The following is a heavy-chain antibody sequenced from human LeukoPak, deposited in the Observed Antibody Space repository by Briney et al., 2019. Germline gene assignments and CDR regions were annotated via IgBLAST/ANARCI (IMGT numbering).Heavy chain of an antibody. Sequence: NPSETLSLTCTVSGGSISSYYWSWIRQPAGKGPEWIGRIYTSGSTNCNPSLKSRVTMSVDTSKNQFSLKLSSVTAADTAVYYCARGYCSGGSCGYFQHWGQGTLVTVSS. J-gene: IGHJ1*01. CDR2: IYTSGST. V-gene: IGHV4-4*07. D-gene: IGHD2-15*01. CDR3: ARGYCSGGSCGYFQH. CDR1: GGSISSYY.